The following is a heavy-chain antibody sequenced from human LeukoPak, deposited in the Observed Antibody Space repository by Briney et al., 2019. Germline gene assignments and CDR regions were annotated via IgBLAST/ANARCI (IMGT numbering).Heavy chain of an antibody. CDR2: IPDNGSA. Sequence: SETLSLTCTVSGDSISGYYWNWIRRPPGKGLEWIGCIPDNGSAKYNPSPNSRASISVDTSKSQVSLNVSSVTAADTAVYYCARDNKRIGMRWGVMTPYLYYGMDVWGQGTTVTVSS. D-gene: IGHD3-16*01. J-gene: IGHJ6*02. CDR1: GDSISGYY. V-gene: IGHV4-59*01. CDR3: ARDNKRIGMRWGVMTPYLYYGMDV.